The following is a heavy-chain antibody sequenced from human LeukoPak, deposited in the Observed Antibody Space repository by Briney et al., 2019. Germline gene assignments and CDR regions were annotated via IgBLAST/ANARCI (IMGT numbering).Heavy chain of an antibody. V-gene: IGHV4-30-4*01. J-gene: IGHJ4*02. CDR2: IYYSGST. D-gene: IGHD4-17*01. CDR1: GGSISSGDYY. CDR3: ARDRGRLRLGLFDY. Sequence: SQTLSLTCTVSGGSISSGDYYWSWIRQPPGKGLEWIGYIYYSGSTYYNPSLKSRVTISVDTSKNQFSLKLSSVTAADTAVYYCARDRGRLRLGLFDYWAREPWSPSPQ.